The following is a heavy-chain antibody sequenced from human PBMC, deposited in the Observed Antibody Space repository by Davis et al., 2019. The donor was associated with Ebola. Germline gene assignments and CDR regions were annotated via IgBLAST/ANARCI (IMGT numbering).Heavy chain of an antibody. V-gene: IGHV1-18*01. CDR1: GYTFTSYG. J-gene: IGHJ6*03. CDR2: ISAYNGNT. Sequence: ASVKVSCKASGYTFTSYGISWVRQAPGQGLEWMGWISAYNGNTNYAQKLQGRVTMTTDTSTSTAYMELRSLRSDDTAVYYCARAGSYDFWSGYYRDDYYYYYMDVWGKGTTVTVSS. D-gene: IGHD3-3*01. CDR3: ARAGSYDFWSGYYRDDYYYYYMDV.